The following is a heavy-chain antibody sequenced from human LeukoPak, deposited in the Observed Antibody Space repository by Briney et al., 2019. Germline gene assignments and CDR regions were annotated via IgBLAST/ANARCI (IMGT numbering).Heavy chain of an antibody. CDR1: GFTFSRYA. CDR2: ISSNGGST. V-gene: IGHV3-64D*09. D-gene: IGHD5-18*01. Sequence: PGGSLRLSCSASGFTFSRYAMHWVRQAPGKGLEYVSAISSNGGSTYYGDSVKGRFTISRDNSKNTLYLQMSSLRAEDTAVYYCVKARGIQLWLPGDYWGQGTLVTVYS. J-gene: IGHJ4*02. CDR3: VKARGIQLWLPGDY.